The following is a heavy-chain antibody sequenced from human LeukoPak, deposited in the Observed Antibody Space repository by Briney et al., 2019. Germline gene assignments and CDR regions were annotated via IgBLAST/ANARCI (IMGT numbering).Heavy chain of an antibody. D-gene: IGHD3-10*01. CDR1: GFTFSSYG. CDR2: IWYDGSNK. Sequence: GRSLRLSCAASGFTFSSYGMHWVRQAPGKGLEWVALIWYDGSNKYYADSVKGRFTISRDNSKNTLYLQMNSLRAEDTAVYYCAGNYGPYYFDYWGQGTLVTVSS. CDR3: AGNYGPYYFDY. V-gene: IGHV3-33*01. J-gene: IGHJ4*02.